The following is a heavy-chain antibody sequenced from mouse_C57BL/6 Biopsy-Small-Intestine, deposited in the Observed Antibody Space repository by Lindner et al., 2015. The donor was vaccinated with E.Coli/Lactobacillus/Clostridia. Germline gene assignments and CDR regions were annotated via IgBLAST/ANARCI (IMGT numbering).Heavy chain of an antibody. D-gene: IGHD1-1*01. V-gene: IGHV3-3*01. CDR2: TFYSGIT. J-gene: IGHJ1*03. Sequence: EVQLQESGPSLVRPSQTLSLTCTVTGFSINSDCYWIWIRQFPGNKLEYIGYTFYSGITYYNPSLESRTYTTRDTSKNQFSLKLSSVTTEDTATYYCARDYYYGSYWYFDVWGTGTTVTVSS. CDR3: ARDYYYGSYWYFDV. CDR1: GFSINSDCY.